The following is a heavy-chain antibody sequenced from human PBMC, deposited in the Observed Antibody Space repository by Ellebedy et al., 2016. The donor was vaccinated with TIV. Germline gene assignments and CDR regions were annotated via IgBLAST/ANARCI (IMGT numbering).Heavy chain of an antibody. D-gene: IGHD2-21*02. J-gene: IGHJ6*03. CDR1: GFTFSSYA. CDR3: AKAPTAIFAHFYYYYYYMDV. V-gene: IGHV3-23*01. CDR2: ISGSGGST. Sequence: GGSLRLXXAASGFTFSSYAMSWVRQAPGRRLEWVSAISGSGGSTHYVASVRGRFTISRDNTKNTLYLQMTSLRAEDTAVYYCAKAPTAIFAHFYYYYYYMDVWGKGTTVTASS.